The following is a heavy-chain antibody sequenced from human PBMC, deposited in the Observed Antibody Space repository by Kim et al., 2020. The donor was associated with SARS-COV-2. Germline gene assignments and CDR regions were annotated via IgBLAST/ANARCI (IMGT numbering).Heavy chain of an antibody. J-gene: IGHJ3*02. Sequence: SETLSLTCTVSGGSISSSSYYWGWIRQPPGKGLEWIGSIYYSGSTYYNPSLKSRVTIYVDTSKNQFSLKLSSVTAADTAVYYCARESVGATTPPGAFDIWGQGTMVTVSS. V-gene: IGHV4-39*02. CDR1: GGSISSSSYY. CDR2: IYYSGST. D-gene: IGHD1-26*01. CDR3: ARESVGATTPPGAFDI.